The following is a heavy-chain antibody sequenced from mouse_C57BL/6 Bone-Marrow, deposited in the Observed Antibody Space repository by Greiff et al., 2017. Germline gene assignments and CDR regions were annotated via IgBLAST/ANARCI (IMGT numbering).Heavy chain of an antibody. Sequence: EVKLVESEGGLVQPGSSMKLSCTASGFTFSDYYMAWVRQVPEKGLEWVANINYDGSSTYYLASLKSRFIISRDNAKNILSLQMSSLKSEDTATYYCAREFTTVVATDYAMDYGGQGTSVTVSS. J-gene: IGHJ4*01. D-gene: IGHD1-1*01. CDR1: GFTFSDYY. V-gene: IGHV5-16*01. CDR2: INYDGSST. CDR3: AREFTTVVATDYAMDY.